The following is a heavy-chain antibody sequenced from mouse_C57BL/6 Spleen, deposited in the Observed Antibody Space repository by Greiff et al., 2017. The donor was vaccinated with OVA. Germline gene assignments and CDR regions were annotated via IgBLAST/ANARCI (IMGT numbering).Heavy chain of an antibody. J-gene: IGHJ2*01. CDR3: ARRAGSSYDDY. D-gene: IGHD1-1*01. CDR1: GYTFTSYW. V-gene: IGHV1-69*01. CDR2: IDPSDSYT. Sequence: QVHVKQPGAELVMPGASVKLSCKASGYTFTSYWMHWVKQRPGQGLEWIGEIDPSDSYTNYNQKFKGKSTLTVDKSSSTAYMQLSSLTSEDSAVYYCARRAGSSYDDYWGQGTTLTVSS.